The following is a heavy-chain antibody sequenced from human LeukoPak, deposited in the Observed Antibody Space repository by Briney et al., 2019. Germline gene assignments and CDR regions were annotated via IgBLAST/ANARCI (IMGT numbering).Heavy chain of an antibody. J-gene: IGHJ5*02. CDR1: GGSISSGDYY. V-gene: IGHV4-30-4*01. Sequence: SQTLSLTCTVSGGSISSGDYYWSWIRQPPEKGLEWIGYIYYSGSTYYNPSLKSRVTISVDTSKNQFSLKLSSVTAADTAVYYCARGLVVVPAATSLWFDPWGQGTLVTVSS. CDR3: ARGLVVVPAATSLWFDP. D-gene: IGHD2-2*01. CDR2: IYYSGST.